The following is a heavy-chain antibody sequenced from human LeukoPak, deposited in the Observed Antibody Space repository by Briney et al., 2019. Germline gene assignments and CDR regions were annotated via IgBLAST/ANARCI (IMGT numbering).Heavy chain of an antibody. D-gene: IGHD1-1*01. CDR3: ARSFFPSFSSTGYYYYGMDV. V-gene: IGHV1-69*04. CDR2: IIPILGIA. CDR1: GYTFTSYG. J-gene: IGHJ6*02. Sequence: GASVKVSCKASGYTFTSYGISWVRQAPGQGLEWMGRIIPILGIANYAQKFQGRVTITADKSTSTAYMELSSLRSEDTAVYYCARSFFPSFSSTGYYYYGMDVWGQGTTVTVSS.